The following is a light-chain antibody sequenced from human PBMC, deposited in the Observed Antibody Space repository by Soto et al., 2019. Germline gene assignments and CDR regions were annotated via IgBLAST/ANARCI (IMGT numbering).Light chain of an antibody. Sequence: EIVLTQSPGTLSLSPGETATLSCRASQTIGRNYLAWYQQKPGQAPRLLIHGASSRATGIPDRFSGSGSGTDFTLTISRLEPEDFAVYYCQQYGRPFGQGTKVDIK. V-gene: IGKV3-20*01. CDR1: QTIGRNY. J-gene: IGKJ1*01. CDR2: GAS. CDR3: QQYGRP.